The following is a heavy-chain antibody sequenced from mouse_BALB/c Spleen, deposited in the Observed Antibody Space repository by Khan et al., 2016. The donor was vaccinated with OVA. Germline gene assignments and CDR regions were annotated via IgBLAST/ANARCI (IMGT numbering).Heavy chain of an antibody. CDR2: IYPGNSDT. V-gene: IGHV1-5*01. Sequence: VQLMQSGTVLAKPGTSVKLSCKASGYTFTSYWMHWVNQTPGQGLEWIGSIYPGNSDTSYHQKLKGRVTLTAVTSTSTAYMELSSLTNEDSADYYCTRFGCRFAYWGQGTLVTVFA. CDR3: TRFGCRFAY. J-gene: IGHJ3*01. D-gene: IGHD2-2*01. CDR1: GYTFTSYW.